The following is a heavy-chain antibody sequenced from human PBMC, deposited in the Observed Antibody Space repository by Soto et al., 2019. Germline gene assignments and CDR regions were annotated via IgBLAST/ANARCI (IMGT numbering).Heavy chain of an antibody. CDR3: ARDSTPHFYYYGMDV. CDR2: ISYDGSNK. V-gene: IGHV3-30-3*01. J-gene: IGHJ6*02. Sequence: QVQLVESGGGVVQPGRSLRLSCAASGFTFSSYAMHWVRQAPGKGLEWVAVISYDGSNKYYADSVKGRFTISRDNSKNTLYLQMNSLRADDTAVYYCARDSTPHFYYYGMDVWGQGTTVTVSS. CDR1: GFTFSSYA.